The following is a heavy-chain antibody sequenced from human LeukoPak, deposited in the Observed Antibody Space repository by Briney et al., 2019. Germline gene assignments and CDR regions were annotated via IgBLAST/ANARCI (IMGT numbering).Heavy chain of an antibody. J-gene: IGHJ4*02. CDR1: GFTFSHYG. D-gene: IGHD4-11*01. CDR3: AQDAQRGFDFSNSLES. Sequence: QPGRSLRLSCATSGFTFSHYGMHWVRQAPGKGLEWVAVIWSDGTEKYYGDSVKGRFTISRDNSKKTVYLQMNSLRVEDTAIYYCAQDAQRGFDFSNSLESWGQGTLVTVSS. V-gene: IGHV3-33*06. CDR2: IWSDGTEK.